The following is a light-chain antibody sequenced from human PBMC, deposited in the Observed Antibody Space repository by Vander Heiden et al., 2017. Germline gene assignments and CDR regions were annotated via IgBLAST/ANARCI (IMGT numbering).Light chain of an antibody. CDR2: AAS. CDR3: QQSYSTPAT. V-gene: IGKV1-39*01. Sequence: DIQMTQSPSSLSASVGDRVTITCRASQSISSYLNWYQQKPGKAPRLLIYAASSLESGVPSRFSGSGSGTDFTLTISSLQPEGFAAYYCQQSYSTPATFGPGTKVDIK. CDR1: QSISSY. J-gene: IGKJ3*01.